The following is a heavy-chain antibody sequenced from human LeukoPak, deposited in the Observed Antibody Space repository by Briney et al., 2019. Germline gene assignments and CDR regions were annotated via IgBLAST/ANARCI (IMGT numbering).Heavy chain of an antibody. D-gene: IGHD2-2*01. V-gene: IGHV4-34*01. CDR3: ARGQRGCSSTSCFPYYYXGMDV. CDR2: INHSGST. CDR1: GGSFSGYY. Sequence: SETLSLTCAVYGGSFSGYYWSWIRQPPGKGLEWIGEINHSGSTNYNPSLKSRVTISVDTSKNQFSLKLSSVTAADTAVYYCARGQRGCSSTSCFPYYYXGMDVWGQGTTVTVSS. J-gene: IGHJ6*02.